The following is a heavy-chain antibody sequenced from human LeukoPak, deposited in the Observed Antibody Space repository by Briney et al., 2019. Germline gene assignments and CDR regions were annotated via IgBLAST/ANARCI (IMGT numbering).Heavy chain of an antibody. Sequence: PSETLSLTCTVSGGSISSYYWSWIRQPPGKGLEWIGYIYYSGSTNYNPSLKSRVTISVDTSKNQFSPKLSSVTAADTAVYYCASTAIQYYYDSSEYFDYWGQGTLATVSS. V-gene: IGHV4-59*01. CDR3: ASTAIQYYYDSSEYFDY. CDR1: GGSISSYY. CDR2: IYYSGST. D-gene: IGHD3-22*01. J-gene: IGHJ4*02.